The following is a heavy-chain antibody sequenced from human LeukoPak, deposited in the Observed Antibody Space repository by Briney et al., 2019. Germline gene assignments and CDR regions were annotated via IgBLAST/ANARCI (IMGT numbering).Heavy chain of an antibody. CDR1: GFTFRNFG. CDR3: AKCLGHDYYYVMDV. CDR2: IGYDGRNK. Sequence: GRSLRLSCAASGFTFRNFGMPWVRQGPGKGLEWVTGIGYDGRNKYYAESVKGRFTISRDNSKNILYLQLNNLRAEDTAVYYCAKCLGHDYYYVMDVWGQGTTVTVSS. V-gene: IGHV3-30*18. D-gene: IGHD3-16*01. J-gene: IGHJ6*02.